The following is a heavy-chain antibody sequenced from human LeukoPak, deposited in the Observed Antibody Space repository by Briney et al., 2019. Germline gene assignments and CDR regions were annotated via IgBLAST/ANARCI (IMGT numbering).Heavy chain of an antibody. J-gene: IGHJ4*02. CDR1: GYTFTSYG. D-gene: IGHD6-6*01. CDR2: ISAYNGNT. V-gene: IGHV1-18*01. CDR3: ARDQAAPIFDY. Sequence: ASVKVSCKASGYTFTSYGISWVRQAPGQGLEWMGWISAYNGNTNHAQKLQGRVTMTTDTSTSTAYMELESLRSDDTAVYYCARDQAAPIFDYGGQGTLVIVSS.